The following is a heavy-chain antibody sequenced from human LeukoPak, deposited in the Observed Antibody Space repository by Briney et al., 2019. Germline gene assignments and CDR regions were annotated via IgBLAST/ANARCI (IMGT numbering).Heavy chain of an antibody. D-gene: IGHD2-2*01. J-gene: IGHJ4*02. V-gene: IGHV4-59*01. CDR1: GGSIGTYY. Sequence: PSETLSLTCAVSGGSIGTYYWSWIRQPPGKGLEWIGYIYDSGSTYYNPSLKGRVTISVDTSKSQFSLKMNSVTAADTAVYYCARRGHSDYTSCSGLDSWGQGALVTVSA. CDR3: ARRGHSDYTSCSGLDS. CDR2: IYDSGST.